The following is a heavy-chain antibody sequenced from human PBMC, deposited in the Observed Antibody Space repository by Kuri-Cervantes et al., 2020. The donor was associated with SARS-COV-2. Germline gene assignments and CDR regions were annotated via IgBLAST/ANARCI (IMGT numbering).Heavy chain of an antibody. CDR2: ISSSSYI. J-gene: IGHJ6*02. Sequence: GESLKISCAASGFTFSDYYMSWIRQAPGKGLEWVSSISSSSYIYYADSVKGRFTISRDNAKNSLYLQMNSLRAEDTAVYYCARVGSQWELRGNYYYGMDVWGQGTTVTVSS. D-gene: IGHD1-26*01. V-gene: IGHV3-69-1*01. CDR1: GFTFSDYY. CDR3: ARVGSQWELRGNYYYGMDV.